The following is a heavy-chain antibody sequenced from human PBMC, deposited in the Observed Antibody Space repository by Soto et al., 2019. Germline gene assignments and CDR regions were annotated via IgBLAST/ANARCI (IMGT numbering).Heavy chain of an antibody. J-gene: IGHJ6*03. CDR2: IYYSGST. Sequence: SETLSLTCTVSGGSISSYYWSWIRQPPGKGLERIGYIYYSGSTNNNPSLKSRVTRSVDTSKNQFSLKLGSVTAADTAVYYCARGEPERYYYYMDVWGKGTKVTVSS. D-gene: IGHD1-26*01. CDR1: GGSISSYY. V-gene: IGHV4-59*01. CDR3: ARGEPERYYYYMDV.